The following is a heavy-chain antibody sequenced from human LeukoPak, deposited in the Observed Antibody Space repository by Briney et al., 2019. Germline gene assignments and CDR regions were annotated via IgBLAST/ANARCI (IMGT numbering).Heavy chain of an antibody. J-gene: IGHJ4*02. V-gene: IGHV3-7*01. D-gene: IGHD2-2*03. CDR1: GFTFSSNW. Sequence: GGSLRLSCAASGFTFSSNWMRWVRQAPGKGLEWVASIKQDGSEKYYVGSVKGRFTISRDSAKNSLFLQMDSLRVEDTAVYYCARVDKNRASDYWGQGTLVTVSS. CDR2: IKQDGSEK. CDR3: ARVDKNRASDY.